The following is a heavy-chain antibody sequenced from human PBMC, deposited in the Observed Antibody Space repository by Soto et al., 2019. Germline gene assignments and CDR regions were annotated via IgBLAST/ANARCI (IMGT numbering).Heavy chain of an antibody. CDR3: ARTYSGNYFADY. D-gene: IGHD1-26*01. CDR1: LYTFTSFG. Sequence: QVQLVQSGTEVKKPGASVNVSCKASLYTFTSFGITWVRQAPGRGLEWMGWIGAYDGHTIYAQNLQGRVTMTTDTYTSTAYMELRSLTSDDTAVYYCARTYSGNYFADYWGQGTLVTVSS. J-gene: IGHJ4*02. CDR2: IGAYDGHT. V-gene: IGHV1-18*01.